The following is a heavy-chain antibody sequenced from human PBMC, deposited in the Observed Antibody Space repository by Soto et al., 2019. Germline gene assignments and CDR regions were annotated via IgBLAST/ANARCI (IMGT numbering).Heavy chain of an antibody. J-gene: IGHJ4*02. CDR3: ASDSPPVDY. CDR2: ISAYNGNT. V-gene: IGHV1-18*01. Sequence: QVQLVQSGAEVKKPWASVKVSCKASGYTFSSYGISWVRQAPGQGLEWMGWISAYNGNTKYAQKLQGRVTMTTDTTTSTAYMELRSLRSDDKAMYYGASDSPPVDYWGQGTLVTVSS. CDR1: GYTFSSYG.